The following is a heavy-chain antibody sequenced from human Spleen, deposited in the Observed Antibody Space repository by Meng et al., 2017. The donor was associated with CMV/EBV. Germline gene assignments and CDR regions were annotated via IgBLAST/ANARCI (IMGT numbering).Heavy chain of an antibody. CDR2: IHYCGVT. D-gene: IGHD2-21*01. Sequence: GCGPVVVRLSCTGAVSCAGTVASIGSVGDHCGGSPQSPWTGLEWIANIHYCGVTYYNPSLQSRVTISVGMSRNQFYLELRSVTAADTAVYYCANKYCGSVTCAMVPFDPWGRGTLVTVSS. V-gene: IGHV4-39*07. CDR1: VASIGSVGDH. J-gene: IGHJ5*02. CDR3: ANKYCGSVTCAMVPFDP.